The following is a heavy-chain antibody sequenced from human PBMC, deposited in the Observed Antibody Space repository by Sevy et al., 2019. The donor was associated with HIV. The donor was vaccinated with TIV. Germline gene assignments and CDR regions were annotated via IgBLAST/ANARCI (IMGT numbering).Heavy chain of an antibody. D-gene: IGHD6-13*01. CDR2: IYYSGST. V-gene: IGHV4-59*13. CDR3: TRGGHNQQQLDYFDY. CDR1: RGSISTDY. J-gene: IGHJ4*02. Sequence: SETLSLTCTVSRGSISTDYWTWIRQPPGKGLEWIGYIYYSGSTDYNPSLMSRVTMSIDTSKNQFSLKLRSVTAADTAVYYCTRGGHNQQQLDYFDYWGQGTLVTVSS.